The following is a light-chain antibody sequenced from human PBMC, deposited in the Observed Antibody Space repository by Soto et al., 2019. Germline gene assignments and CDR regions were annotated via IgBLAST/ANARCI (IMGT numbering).Light chain of an antibody. Sequence: EIVLTQSPATLSLSPGERATLSCSASQSVSSYLAWYQQKPGQAPRLLIYDASNRATGIPARFSGSGSGTDFTLTISRLEHEDFAVYYWQQRSNWPRTFGQGTKLEIK. CDR3: QQRSNWPRT. V-gene: IGKV3-11*01. CDR2: DAS. J-gene: IGKJ2*01. CDR1: QSVSSY.